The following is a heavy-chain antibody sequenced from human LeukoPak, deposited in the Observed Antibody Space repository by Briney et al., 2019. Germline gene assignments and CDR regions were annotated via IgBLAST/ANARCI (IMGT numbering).Heavy chain of an antibody. CDR2: ISWNSGSI. CDR3: AKDEGGSRWYYFDY. CDR1: GFTFDDYA. V-gene: IGHV3-9*01. J-gene: IGHJ4*02. D-gene: IGHD1-26*01. Sequence: PGRSLRLSCAASGFTFDDYAMHWVRQAPGKGLEWVSGISWNSGSIGYADSVKGRFTISRDNAKNPLYLQMNSLRAEDTASYYCAKDEGGSRWYYFDYWGQGTLVTVSS.